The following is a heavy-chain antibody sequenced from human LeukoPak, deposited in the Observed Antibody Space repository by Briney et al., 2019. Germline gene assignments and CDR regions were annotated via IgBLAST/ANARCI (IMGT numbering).Heavy chain of an antibody. V-gene: IGHV3-74*03. CDR1: GFTFSNYW. J-gene: IGHJ4*02. CDR2: IDNAGSIT. D-gene: IGHD3-22*01. Sequence: GGSLRLSCAASGFTFSNYWIHWVRQAPGKGLVWVSRIDNAGSITTYADSVKGRFTTSRDNAENTLYLQMNSLRVEDTAVYYCVRSAFHAGSGNYYDYWGQGTLVTVSS. CDR3: VRSAFHAGSGNYYDY.